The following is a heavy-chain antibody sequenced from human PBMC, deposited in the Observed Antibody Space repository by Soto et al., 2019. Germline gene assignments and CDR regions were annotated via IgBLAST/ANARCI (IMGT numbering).Heavy chain of an antibody. CDR2: ISGSGGST. Sequence: EVQLLESGGGLVQPGGSLRLSCAASGFTFSSYAMSWVRQAPGKGLEWVSAISGSGGSTYYADSVKGRFTISRDNSKNTLYLQMNSLRAEDTAVYYCAKDRGSSSGWLDAFDIWGQGTMVTVSS. CDR1: GFTFSSYA. D-gene: IGHD6-19*01. J-gene: IGHJ3*02. V-gene: IGHV3-23*01. CDR3: AKDRGSSSGWLDAFDI.